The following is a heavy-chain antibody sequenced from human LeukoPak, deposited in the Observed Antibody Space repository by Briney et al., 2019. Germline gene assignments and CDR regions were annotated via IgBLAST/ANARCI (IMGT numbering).Heavy chain of an antibody. Sequence: PSETLSLTCTVSGGSISSGDYYWGWIRQPPGKGLEWIGSIYYSGSTYYNPSLKSRVTISVDTSKNQFSLKLSSVTAADTAVYYCARRRGIEDYGDYRFDYWGQGTLVTVSS. CDR2: IYYSGST. D-gene: IGHD4-17*01. CDR1: GGSISSGDYY. J-gene: IGHJ4*02. CDR3: ARRRGIEDYGDYRFDY. V-gene: IGHV4-39*01.